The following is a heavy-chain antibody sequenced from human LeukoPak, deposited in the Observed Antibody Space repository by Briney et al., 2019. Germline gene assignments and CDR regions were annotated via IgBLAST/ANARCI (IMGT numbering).Heavy chain of an antibody. CDR2: ISSSSSYT. CDR3: ARDTAMVRGVECYYGMDV. CDR1: GFTFSDYY. J-gene: IGHJ6*04. D-gene: IGHD5-18*01. V-gene: IGHV3-11*06. Sequence: GGSLRLSCAASGFTFSDYYMSWIRQAPGKGLEWVSYISSSSSYTNYADSVKGRFTISRDNAKNSLYLQMNSLRAEDTAVYYCARDTAMVRGVECYYGMDVWGKGTTVTVSS.